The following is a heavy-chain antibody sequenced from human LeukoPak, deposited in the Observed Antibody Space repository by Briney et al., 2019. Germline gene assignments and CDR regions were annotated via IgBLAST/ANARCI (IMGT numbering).Heavy chain of an antibody. D-gene: IGHD1-26*01. CDR1: GGSISTYY. V-gene: IGHV4-59*01. Sequence: PSETLSLTCTVSGGSISTYYWSWIRQPPGKGLEWIGYIYYSGSTNYDPSLKSRVTISVDMSKNEFSLKLTSVTAADTAVYYCTRGGVVGATNAFDIWGQGTIVTVSS. J-gene: IGHJ3*02. CDR3: TRGGVVGATNAFDI. CDR2: IYYSGST.